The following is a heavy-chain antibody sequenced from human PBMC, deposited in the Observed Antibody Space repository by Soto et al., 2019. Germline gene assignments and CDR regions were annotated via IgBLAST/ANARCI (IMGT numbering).Heavy chain of an antibody. Sequence: QVQLQQWGAGLLKPSETLSLTCAVYGGSFSGYYWSWIRQPPGKGLEWIGEINHSGSTNYNPSLKSRVTISVETAKNQFSLKLSSVTAADTAVYYCARVSGYYGSGRYGMDVWGQGTTVTVSS. V-gene: IGHV4-34*01. CDR2: INHSGST. CDR3: ARVSGYYGSGRYGMDV. D-gene: IGHD3-10*01. J-gene: IGHJ6*02. CDR1: GGSFSGYY.